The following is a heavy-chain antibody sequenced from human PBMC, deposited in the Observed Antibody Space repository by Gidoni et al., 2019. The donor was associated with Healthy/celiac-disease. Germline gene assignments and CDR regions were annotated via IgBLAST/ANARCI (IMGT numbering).Heavy chain of an antibody. CDR1: GFTFSSYG. CDR3: ARDQRVVPAALGY. CDR2: IWYDGSNK. V-gene: IGHV3-33*01. Sequence: QVQLVESRGGVVQPGRSRRLSRAGSGFTFSSYGMHWFRQAPGKGLEWVAVIWYDGSNKSYADSVKGRFTISIDNSKNTLYLQMNSLRAEDTAVYYCARDQRVVPAALGYWGQGTLVTVSS. J-gene: IGHJ4*02. D-gene: IGHD2-2*01.